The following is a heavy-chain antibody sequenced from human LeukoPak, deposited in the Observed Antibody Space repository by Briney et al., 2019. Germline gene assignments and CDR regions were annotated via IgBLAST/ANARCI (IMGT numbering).Heavy chain of an antibody. CDR2: INQDGSGE. Sequence: TGGSLRLFCAASGVTLSPYWMAWVRQAPGKGLEWVAAINQDGSGEYYMESVNGRFSVSGDNCRNSAYLQLDSLRGEDSAVYYCVSGYTIGYWGQGTKVTVSS. V-gene: IGHV3-7*01. D-gene: IGHD1-1*01. CDR1: GVTLSPYW. J-gene: IGHJ4*02. CDR3: VSGYTIGY.